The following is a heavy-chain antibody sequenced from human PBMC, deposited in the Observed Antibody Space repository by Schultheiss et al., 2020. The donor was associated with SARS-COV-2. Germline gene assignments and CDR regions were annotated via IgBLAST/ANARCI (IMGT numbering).Heavy chain of an antibody. CDR1: GGSISSYY. J-gene: IGHJ4*02. CDR3: ARDALVGATDY. D-gene: IGHD1-26*01. Sequence: SETLSLTCTVSGGSISSYYWSWIRQPPGKGLEWIGYIYYSGSTYYNPSLKSRVTISVDTSKNQFSLKLSSVTAADTAVYYCARDALVGATDYWGQGTLVTVSS. V-gene: IGHV4-59*12. CDR2: IYYSGST.